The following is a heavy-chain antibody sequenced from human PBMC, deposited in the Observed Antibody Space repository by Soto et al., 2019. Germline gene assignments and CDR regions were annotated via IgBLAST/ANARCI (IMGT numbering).Heavy chain of an antibody. D-gene: IGHD3-10*01. V-gene: IGHV4-31*03. Sequence: QVQLQESGPGLVKPSQTLSLTCTLSGGAINSGGYYWSWIRQHPGKGLEWIGYIYYTGSTSYNPSLKSRVTMSLDTSKSQFSLKLSSVTAPDTAVYYCGRGGSYWYDFDSWGQGTLVTVSS. CDR2: IYYTGST. J-gene: IGHJ4*02. CDR3: GRGGSYWYDFDS. CDR1: GGAINSGGYY.